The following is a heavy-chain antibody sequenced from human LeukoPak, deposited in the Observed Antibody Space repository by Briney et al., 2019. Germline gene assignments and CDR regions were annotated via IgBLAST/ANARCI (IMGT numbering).Heavy chain of an antibody. D-gene: IGHD2-2*01. CDR3: ARARYCSSTSCYAFDY. Sequence: ASVKVSCKASGYTFTGYYFHWVRQAPGQGLEWMGWINPNSGGTNYAQKFQGRVTVTRDTSISTAYMELSRLRSDDTAVYYCARARYCSSTSCYAFDYWGQGTLVTVSS. CDR2: INPNSGGT. V-gene: IGHV1-2*02. CDR1: GYTFTGYY. J-gene: IGHJ4*02.